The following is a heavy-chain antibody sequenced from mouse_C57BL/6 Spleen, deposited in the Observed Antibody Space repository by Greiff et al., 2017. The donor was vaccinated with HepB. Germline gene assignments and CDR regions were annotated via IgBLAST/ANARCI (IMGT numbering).Heavy chain of an antibody. V-gene: IGHV1-15*01. J-gene: IGHJ1*03. Sequence: QVQLKESGAELVRPGASVTLSCKASGYTFTDYEMHWVKQTPVHGLEWIGAIDPETGGTAYNQKFKGKAILTADKSSSTAYMELRSLTSEDSAVYYCTRPLLRYFDVWGTGTTVTVSS. D-gene: IGHD2-3*01. CDR1: GYTFTDYE. CDR2: IDPETGGT. CDR3: TRPLLRYFDV.